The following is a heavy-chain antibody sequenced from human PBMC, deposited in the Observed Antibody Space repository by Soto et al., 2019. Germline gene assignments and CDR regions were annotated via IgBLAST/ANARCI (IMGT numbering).Heavy chain of an antibody. J-gene: IGHJ2*01. D-gene: IGHD6-19*01. CDR2: TYYRSKWYN. V-gene: IGHV6-1*01. Sequence: SQTLSLTCAISEDSVSSKSAAWNWIRQSPSRGLEWLGRTYYRSKWYNDYAVSVKSRITINPDTSKNQFSLQLNSVTPEDTAVYYCARVLCFYCSGYNRDVYSFHTQRSTDL. CDR1: EDSVSSKSAA. CDR3: ARVLCFYCSGYNRDVYSFHTQRSTDL.